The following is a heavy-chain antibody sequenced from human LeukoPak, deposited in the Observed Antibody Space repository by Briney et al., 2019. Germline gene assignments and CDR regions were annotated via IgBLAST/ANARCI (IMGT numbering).Heavy chain of an antibody. V-gene: IGHV4-59*01. J-gene: IGHJ5*02. CDR2: IYYSGST. D-gene: IGHD6-19*01. CDR1: GGSISSYY. CDR3: ARDGSGWYNWFDP. Sequence: SETLSLTCTVSGGSISSYYWSWIRQPPGKGLEWIGYIYYSGSTNYNPSLKSRVTISVDTSKNQFSLKLSSVTAADTAVYYCARDGSGWYNWFDPWGQGTLVTVSS.